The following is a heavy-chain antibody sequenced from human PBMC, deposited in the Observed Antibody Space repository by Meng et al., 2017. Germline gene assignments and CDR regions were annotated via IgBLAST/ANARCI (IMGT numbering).Heavy chain of an antibody. CDR3: ARENRWEPPDY. V-gene: IGHV7-4-1*02. D-gene: IGHD1-26*01. CDR2: INTNTGNP. CDR1: GYTFTSYA. J-gene: IGHJ4*02. Sequence: QVQQVKSGSELKKPGASVTVSCQASGYTFTSYAMNWVLQAPGQGLEWMGWINTNTGNPTYAQGFTGRFVFSLDTSVSTAYLQISSLKAEDTAVYYCARENRWEPPDYWGQGTLVTVSS.